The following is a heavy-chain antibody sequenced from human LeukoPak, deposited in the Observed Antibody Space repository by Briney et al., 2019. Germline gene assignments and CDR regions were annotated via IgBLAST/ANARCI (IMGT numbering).Heavy chain of an antibody. Sequence: GGSLILSFGISGFTVSRSYMSWFRQAPGKGLEGVSVIYSGGDTYYADSVKGRFTISRDNSKNTLYLQMNTLRAEDTAVYYCAAGAYLSIDFWGQGTLVTVSS. CDR3: AAGAYLSIDF. J-gene: IGHJ4*02. CDR1: GFTVSRSY. V-gene: IGHV3-66*01. CDR2: IYSGGDT. D-gene: IGHD4/OR15-4a*01.